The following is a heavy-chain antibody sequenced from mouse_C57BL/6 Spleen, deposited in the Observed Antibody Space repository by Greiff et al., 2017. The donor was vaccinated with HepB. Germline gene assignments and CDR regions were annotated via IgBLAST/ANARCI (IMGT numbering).Heavy chain of an antibody. CDR1: GYTFTDYY. D-gene: IGHD1-1*01. CDR3: ARGYYGSSFAY. CDR2: INPNNGGT. Sequence: VQLQQSGPELVKPGASVKISCKASGYTFTDYYMNWVKQSHGKSLEWIGDINPNNGGTSYNQKFKGKATLTVDKSSSTAYMELRSLTSEDSAVYYCARGYYGSSFAYWGQGTLVTVSA. V-gene: IGHV1-26*01. J-gene: IGHJ3*01.